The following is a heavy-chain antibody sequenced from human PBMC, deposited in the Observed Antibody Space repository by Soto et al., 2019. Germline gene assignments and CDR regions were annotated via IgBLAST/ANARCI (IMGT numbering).Heavy chain of an antibody. CDR3: AKAATNGGWFNPFDS. V-gene: IGHV3-23*01. Sequence: GGSLRLSCAASGFTFSSYAMNWVRQAPGKGLEWVSGLSGSGTSTYYADSVKGRFTISRDNSRDTLFLQMNSLTADDTAVYYCAKAATNGGWFNPFDSWGQGALVTVSS. J-gene: IGHJ4*02. D-gene: IGHD6-19*01. CDR1: GFTFSSYA. CDR2: LSGSGTST.